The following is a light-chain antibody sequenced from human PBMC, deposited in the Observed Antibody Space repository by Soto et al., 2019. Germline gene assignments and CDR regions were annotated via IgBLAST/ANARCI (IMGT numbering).Light chain of an antibody. CDR3: KQYGSSPIT. Sequence: EIVLTQSHATLSLSPGERATLSCRASQSVSSSYLAWYQQKPGQAPRLLIYGASSRATGIPDRFSGSGSGTDFTLTISRLEPEDFAVYYCKQYGSSPITFDQGTLLEMK. J-gene: IGKJ5*01. V-gene: IGKV3-20*01. CDR2: GAS. CDR1: QSVSSSY.